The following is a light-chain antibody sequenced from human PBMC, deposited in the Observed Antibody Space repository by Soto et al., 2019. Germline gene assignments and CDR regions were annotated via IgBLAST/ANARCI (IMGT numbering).Light chain of an antibody. V-gene: IGLV2-23*03. Sequence: QSVLTQPASVSGSPGQSITISCTGTSSDVGSYNLVSWYQQHPGKAPKLMIYEGSKRPSGVSNRFSGSKSGNTASLTISGLQAEDEADYYRCSYAGSSTFYVVFGGGTKLTVL. CDR1: SSDVGSYNL. J-gene: IGLJ2*01. CDR3: CSYAGSSTFYVV. CDR2: EGS.